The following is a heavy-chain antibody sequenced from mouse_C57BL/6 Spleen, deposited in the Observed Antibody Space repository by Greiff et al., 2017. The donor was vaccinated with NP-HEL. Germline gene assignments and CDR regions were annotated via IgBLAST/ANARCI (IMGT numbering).Heavy chain of an antibody. CDR2: IHPNSGST. D-gene: IGHD2-4*01. V-gene: IGHV1-64*01. Sequence: QVHVKQPGAELVKPGASVKLSCKASGYTFTSYWMHWVKQRPGQGLEWIGMIHPNSGSTNYNEKFKSKATLTVDKSSSTAYMQLSSLTSEDSAVYYCARSNDYDPFAYWGQGTLVTVSA. CDR3: ARSNDYDPFAY. J-gene: IGHJ3*01. CDR1: GYTFTSYW.